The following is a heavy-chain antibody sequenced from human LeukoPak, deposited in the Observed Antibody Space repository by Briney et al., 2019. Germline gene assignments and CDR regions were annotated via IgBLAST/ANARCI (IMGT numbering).Heavy chain of an antibody. CDR3: ARVKYSSSWYRGLAFDI. D-gene: IGHD6-13*01. CDR1: GFTVSSNY. Sequence: PGGSLRLSCAASGFTVSSNYMSWVRQAPGKGLEWVSVIYSGGSTYYADSVKGRFTISRDNSKNTLYLQMNSLRAEDTAVYYCARVKYSSSWYRGLAFDIWGQGTMVTVSS. CDR2: IYSGGST. V-gene: IGHV3-66*01. J-gene: IGHJ3*02.